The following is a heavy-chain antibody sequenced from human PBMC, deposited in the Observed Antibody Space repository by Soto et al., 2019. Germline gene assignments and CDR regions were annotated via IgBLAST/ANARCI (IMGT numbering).Heavy chain of an antibody. V-gene: IGHV3-23*01. J-gene: IGHJ6*02. CDR2: ISGTGGNT. CDR1: GFTFSNYA. D-gene: IGHD2-15*01. Sequence: GGSLRLSCAASGFTFSNYAMSWVRQAPGKGLEWVSSISGTGGNTHYADSVKGRFTISRDNSKNTLYLQMNSLRAEDTAVYYCAKGRSCSGGSCYSGEYYYGMDVWGQGTTVTV. CDR3: AKGRSCSGGSCYSGEYYYGMDV.